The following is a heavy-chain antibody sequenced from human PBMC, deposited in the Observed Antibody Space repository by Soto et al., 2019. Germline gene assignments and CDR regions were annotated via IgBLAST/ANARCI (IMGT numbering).Heavy chain of an antibody. CDR1: GGSISSGDYY. CDR2: IYYSGST. Sequence: SETLSLTXTVSGGSISSGDYYWSWIRQPPGKGLEWIGYIYYSGSTYYNPSLKSRVTISVDTSKNQFSLKLSSVTAADTAVYYCARDNRGYYGSGSYSPYGMDVWGQGTTVTVSS. D-gene: IGHD3-10*01. J-gene: IGHJ6*02. CDR3: ARDNRGYYGSGSYSPYGMDV. V-gene: IGHV4-30-4*01.